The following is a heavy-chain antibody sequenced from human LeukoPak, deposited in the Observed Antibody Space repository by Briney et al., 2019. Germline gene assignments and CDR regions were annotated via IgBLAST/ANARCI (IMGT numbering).Heavy chain of an antibody. CDR1: GYTFTSYD. Sequence: ASVKVSCTASGYTFTSYDINWVRQATGQGLEWMGWMNPNSGNIGYAQKFQGRVTMTRNTSISTAYMELNSLRSDDTAVYYCARAGRYSYDSSGPTDWGQGTLVTVSS. V-gene: IGHV1-8*01. J-gene: IGHJ4*02. D-gene: IGHD3-22*01. CDR3: ARAGRYSYDSSGPTD. CDR2: MNPNSGNI.